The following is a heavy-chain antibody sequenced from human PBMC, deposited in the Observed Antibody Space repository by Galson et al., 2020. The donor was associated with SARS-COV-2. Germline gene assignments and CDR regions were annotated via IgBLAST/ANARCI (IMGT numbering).Heavy chain of an antibody. D-gene: IGHD6-19*01. J-gene: IGHJ6*02. V-gene: IGHV3-48*03. CDR1: GFTFSRYD. CDR2: ISNTGSTI. Sequence: GGSLRLSCAASGFTFSRYDVNWVRQAPGKGLEWVSRISNTGSTIFYADSVKGRFTISRDNAKNSLFLQMNSLRVEDTAVYYCARATGWYGGMDVWGQGTTVSVSS. CDR3: ARATGWYGGMDV.